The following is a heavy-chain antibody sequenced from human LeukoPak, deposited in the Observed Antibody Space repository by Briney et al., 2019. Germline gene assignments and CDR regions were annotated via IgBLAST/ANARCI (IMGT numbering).Heavy chain of an antibody. J-gene: IGHJ4*02. CDR1: GFTVSSNY. CDR2: IYSGGST. D-gene: IGHD6-19*01. CDR3: ASGMAVAVPFDY. Sequence: PGGSLRLSCAASGFTVSSNYMSWVRQAPGKGLEWVSVIYSGGSTYYADSVKGRFTISRDSSKNTLYLQMNSLRAEDTAVYYCASGMAVAVPFDYWGQGTLVTVSS. V-gene: IGHV3-53*01.